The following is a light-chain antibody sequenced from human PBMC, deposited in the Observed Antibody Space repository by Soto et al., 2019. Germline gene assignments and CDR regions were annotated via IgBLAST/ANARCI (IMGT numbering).Light chain of an antibody. CDR1: QSVRSNY. J-gene: IGKJ2*01. V-gene: IGKV3-20*01. CDR2: GAS. CDR3: QQYGVSQYT. Sequence: EIVLTQSPGTLSLSPGERATLSCRASQSVRSNYLAWYQQKPGQAPRLLIYGASSRATGIPDRFSGTGSGTDFTLNISRLEPEDFAVYYCQQYGVSQYTFGQGTKLEIK.